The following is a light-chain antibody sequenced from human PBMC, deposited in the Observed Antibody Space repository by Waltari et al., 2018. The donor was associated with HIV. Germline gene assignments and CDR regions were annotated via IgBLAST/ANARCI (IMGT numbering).Light chain of an antibody. Sequence: QSVLTQPPSASGTPGQRVTISCSGSSSNIGNNYVYWYHQLPGTAPKLLIYRSNQRPSGVPDRFSGSKSGTPASLAISGLLSEDEADYYCAAWDDSLSGPVFGGGTKLTVL. CDR3: AAWDDSLSGPV. CDR2: RSN. J-gene: IGLJ3*02. V-gene: IGLV1-47*01. CDR1: SSNIGNNY.